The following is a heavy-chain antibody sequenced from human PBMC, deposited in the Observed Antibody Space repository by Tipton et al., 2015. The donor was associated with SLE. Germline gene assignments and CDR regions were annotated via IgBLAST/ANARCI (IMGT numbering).Heavy chain of an antibody. Sequence: GLVKPSETLSLTCTVAGGSFRSSSYYWNWIRQPAGKGLEWIGRIQTSGSTNYNPSLKSRVTISLDSSKNQFSLKLRSVTPQDTAVYYCARSGSYCSGGCHWGWFDPWGQGTLVSVSS. CDR1: GGSFRSSSYY. CDR2: IQTSGST. CDR3: ARSGSYCSGGCHWGWFDP. V-gene: IGHV4-61*02. D-gene: IGHD2-15*01. J-gene: IGHJ5*02.